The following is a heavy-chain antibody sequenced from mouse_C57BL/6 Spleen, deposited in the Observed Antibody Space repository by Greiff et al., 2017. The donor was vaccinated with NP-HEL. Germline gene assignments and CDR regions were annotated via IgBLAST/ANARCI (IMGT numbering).Heavy chain of an antibody. D-gene: IGHD2-4*01. J-gene: IGHJ3*01. CDR2: ISYDGSN. Sequence: DVQLQESGPGLVKPSQSLSLTCSVTGYSITSGYYWNWIRQFPGNKLEWMGYISYDGSNNYNPSLKNRISITRDTSKNQFFLKLNSVTTEDTATYYCARGGSYDYDGGFAYWGQGTLVTVSA. CDR1: GYSITSGYY. V-gene: IGHV3-6*01. CDR3: ARGGSYDYDGGFAY.